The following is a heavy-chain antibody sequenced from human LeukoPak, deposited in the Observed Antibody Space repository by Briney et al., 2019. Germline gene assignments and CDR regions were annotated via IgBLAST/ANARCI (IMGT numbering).Heavy chain of an antibody. CDR1: GFTFRSYT. J-gene: IGHJ3*02. CDR2: ITGIGGGT. V-gene: IGHV3-64D*06. Sequence: GGSLRLSCSASGFTFRSYTMHWVRQAPGKGLEYVSGITGIGGGTSYADSVKGGFTISRDNSKNTLYLQMSSLRAEDTAVYHCVKDRSGTYAFDMWGQGTVVTVSS. D-gene: IGHD1-26*01. CDR3: VKDRSGTYAFDM.